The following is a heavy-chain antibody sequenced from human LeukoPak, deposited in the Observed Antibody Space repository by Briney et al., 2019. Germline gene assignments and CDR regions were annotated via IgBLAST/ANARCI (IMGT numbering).Heavy chain of an antibody. D-gene: IGHD3-10*01. J-gene: IGHJ4*02. CDR3: RRGLDY. CDR1: GVTFSSYW. Sequence: GGSLRLSCAASGVTFSSYWMSWVRQAPGKGLEWVANIKQDGSEKYYVDSVKGRFTISRDNAKNSLYLQMNSLRAEDTAVYYCRRGLDYWGQGTLVTVSS. V-gene: IGHV3-7*01. CDR2: IKQDGSEK.